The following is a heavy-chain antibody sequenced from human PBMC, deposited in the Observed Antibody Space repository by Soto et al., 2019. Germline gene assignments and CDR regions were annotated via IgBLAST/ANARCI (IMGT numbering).Heavy chain of an antibody. CDR1: GYTFTSYY. CDR3: VRGYGGNSFWY. V-gene: IGHV1-46*03. D-gene: IGHD4-17*01. J-gene: IGHJ4*02. CDR2: INPSDGIT. Sequence: QVQLVQSGAEVKKPGASVKVSCTASGYTFTSYYMHWVRQAPGQGLEWMGKINPSDGITIYAQKFQGRVTMTRDTSTSTAYMELGSLRSEDTALYYCVRGYGGNSFWYWGQGTLVTVSS.